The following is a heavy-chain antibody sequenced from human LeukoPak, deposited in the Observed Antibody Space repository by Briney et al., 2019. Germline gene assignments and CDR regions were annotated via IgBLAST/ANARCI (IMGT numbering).Heavy chain of an antibody. J-gene: IGHJ5*02. V-gene: IGHV1-24*01. CDR1: GYTLTELS. D-gene: IGHD3-10*01. Sequence: ASVKVSCKVSGYTLTELSMHWVLQAPGKGLEWMGGFDPEDGETIYAQKFQGRVTMTEDTSTDTAYMELSSLRSEDTAVYYCATSGYGSGSFNWFDPWGQGTLVTVSS. CDR2: FDPEDGET. CDR3: ATSGYGSGSFNWFDP.